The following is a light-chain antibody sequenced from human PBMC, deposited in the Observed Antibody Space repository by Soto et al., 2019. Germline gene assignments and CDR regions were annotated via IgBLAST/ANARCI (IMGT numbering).Light chain of an antibody. CDR1: SSDVGGYNY. CDR3: RSYTSSSTLVV. V-gene: IGLV2-14*01. CDR2: DVS. Sequence: QLVLPQPASVSGSHGQSITISCTGTSSDVGGYNYVSWYQQHPGKAPKLMIYDVSNRPSGVSNRFSGSKSGNTASLTISGLQAEDEADYYCRSYTSSSTLVVFGGGTKLTVL. J-gene: IGLJ2*01.